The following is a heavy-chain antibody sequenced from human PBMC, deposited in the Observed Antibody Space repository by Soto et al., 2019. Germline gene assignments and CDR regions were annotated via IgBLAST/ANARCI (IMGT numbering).Heavy chain of an antibody. V-gene: IGHV3-15*01. CDR3: TDVTITMIVDDAFDI. D-gene: IGHD3-22*01. Sequence: EVQLVESGGGLVKPGGSLRLSCAASGFTFSNAWMSWVRQAPGKGLEWVGRIKSKTDGGTTDYAAPVKGRFTISRDDSKNTLYLQMNSLKTENTAVYYCTDVTITMIVDDAFDIWGQGTMVTVSS. CDR2: IKSKTDGGTT. CDR1: GFTFSNAW. J-gene: IGHJ3*02.